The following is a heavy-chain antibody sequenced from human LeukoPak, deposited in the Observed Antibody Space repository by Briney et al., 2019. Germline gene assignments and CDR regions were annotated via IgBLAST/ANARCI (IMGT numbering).Heavy chain of an antibody. CDR3: ASRTAAGLYYFDY. CDR2: INHSGST. J-gene: IGHJ4*02. Sequence: PSETPSLTCPVHGGSFSGYYWSWLRQPPGKGLEWIGEINHSGSTNYNPSLKRRVTISVDTSKNQFSLKLSSVTAADTAVYYCASRTAAGLYYFDYWGQGTLVTVSS. D-gene: IGHD6-13*01. CDR1: GGSFSGYY. V-gene: IGHV4-34*01.